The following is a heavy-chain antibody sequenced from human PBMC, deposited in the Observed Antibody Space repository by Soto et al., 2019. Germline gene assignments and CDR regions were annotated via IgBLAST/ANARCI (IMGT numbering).Heavy chain of an antibody. Sequence: GSLRLSSAASGFTFVSYGMNWVRQAPGKGLEWVSSISSSSSYIYYADSVKGRFTISRDNAKNSLYLQMNSLRAEDTAVYYCARGIPYYYDSSGYLFWFDPWGQGTLVTVSS. V-gene: IGHV3-21*01. CDR3: ARGIPYYYDSSGYLFWFDP. CDR1: GFTFVSYG. CDR2: ISSSSSYI. J-gene: IGHJ5*02. D-gene: IGHD3-22*01.